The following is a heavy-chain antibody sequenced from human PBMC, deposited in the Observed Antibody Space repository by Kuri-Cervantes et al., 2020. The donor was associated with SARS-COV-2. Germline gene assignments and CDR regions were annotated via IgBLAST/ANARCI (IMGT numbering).Heavy chain of an antibody. V-gene: IGHV4-38-2*01. J-gene: IGHJ4*02. D-gene: IGHD3-10*01. CDR1: GYSISSGYY. CDR2: IYHSGST. CDR3: ARQTTLWFGEFGY. Sequence: SETLSLTCAVSGYSISSGYYWCWIRQPPGKGLEWIGSIYHSGSTYYNTSLKSRVTISVDTSKNQFSLKLSSVTAADTAVYYCARQTTLWFGEFGYWGQGTLVTVSS.